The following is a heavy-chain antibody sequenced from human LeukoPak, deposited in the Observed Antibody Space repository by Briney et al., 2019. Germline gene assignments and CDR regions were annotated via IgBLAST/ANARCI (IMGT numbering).Heavy chain of an antibody. D-gene: IGHD3-22*01. CDR3: ARDGRYYYDSSDY. Sequence: GGSLRLSCAASGFTFSSYSMSWIRQAPAKGLEWVSYISSSGGTIYYADSVKGRFTISRDNAKNSLYLQMNSLRAEDTAVYYCARDGRYYYDSSDYWGQGTLVTVSS. J-gene: IGHJ4*02. V-gene: IGHV3-48*04. CDR1: GFTFSSYS. CDR2: ISSSGGTI.